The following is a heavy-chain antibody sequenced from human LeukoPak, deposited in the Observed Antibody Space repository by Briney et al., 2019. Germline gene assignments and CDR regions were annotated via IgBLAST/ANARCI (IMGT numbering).Heavy chain of an antibody. CDR1: GFTFSNFW. CDR3: ARGDAFSGDP. V-gene: IGHV3-7*04. J-gene: IGHJ5*02. CDR2: IHPEGNEK. Sequence: PGGSLRLSCAVSGFTFSNFWMSWVRQAPGRGLEWVANIHPEGNEKYHVGSVEGRFVISRDYTKNLLFLQMSGLRVEDTALYYCARGDAFSGDPWGQGTLVTVSS.